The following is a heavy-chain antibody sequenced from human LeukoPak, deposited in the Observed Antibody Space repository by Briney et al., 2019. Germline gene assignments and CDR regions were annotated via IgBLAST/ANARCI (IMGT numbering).Heavy chain of an antibody. CDR2: ISWNSGSI. D-gene: IGHD1-26*01. Sequence: GRSLRLSCAASGFTFDDYAMHWVRQAPGKGLEWVSGISWNSGSIGYADSVKGRFTISRDNAKNSLYLQMNSLRAEDTALYYCAKARGSYRYYYGMDVWGQGTTVTVSS. CDR3: AKARGSYRYYYGMDV. V-gene: IGHV3-9*01. J-gene: IGHJ6*02. CDR1: GFTFDDYA.